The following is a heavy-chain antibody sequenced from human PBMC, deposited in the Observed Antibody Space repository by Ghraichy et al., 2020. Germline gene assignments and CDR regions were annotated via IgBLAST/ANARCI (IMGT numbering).Heavy chain of an antibody. V-gene: IGHV3-23*01. CDR3: AKGIGGATAYYFDY. CDR2: ISGTGVST. D-gene: IGHD3-16*01. J-gene: IGHJ4*02. CDR1: GFTFSSYA. Sequence: GGSLRLSCAAAGFTFSSYAMSWVRQVPGKGLAWVSGISGTGVSTNYADSVKGRFTISRDNSKNTLYLQMNSLRAEDTALYYCAKGIGGATAYYFDYWGQGTLVTVSS.